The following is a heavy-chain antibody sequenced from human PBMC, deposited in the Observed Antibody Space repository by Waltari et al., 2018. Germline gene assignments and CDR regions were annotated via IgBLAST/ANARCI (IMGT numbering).Heavy chain of an antibody. CDR3: ARMGRENWFDP. CDR1: GGSISSSSYY. CDR2: IYYSGST. Sequence: QLQLQESGPGLVKPSETLSLTCTVSGGSISSSSYYWCWIRQPPGKGLEWIGSIYYSGSTYYNPSLKSRVTISVDTSKNQFSLKLSSVTAADTAVYYCARMGRENWFDPWGQGTLVTVSS. D-gene: IGHD3-10*01. J-gene: IGHJ5*02. V-gene: IGHV4-39*07.